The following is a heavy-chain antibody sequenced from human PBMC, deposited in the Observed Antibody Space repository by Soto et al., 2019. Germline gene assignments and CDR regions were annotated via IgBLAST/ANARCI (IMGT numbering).Heavy chain of an antibody. CDR3: ARRQMATIFGMDV. V-gene: IGHV4-59*01. CDR1: GGSISSYY. J-gene: IGHJ6*02. CDR2: IYYSGST. Sequence: ETLSLTCTVSGGSISSYYWSWIRQPPGKGLEWIGYIYYSGSTNYNPSLKSRVTISVDTSKNQFSLKLSSVTAADTAVYYCARRQMATIFGMDVWGQGTTVTVSS. D-gene: IGHD5-12*01.